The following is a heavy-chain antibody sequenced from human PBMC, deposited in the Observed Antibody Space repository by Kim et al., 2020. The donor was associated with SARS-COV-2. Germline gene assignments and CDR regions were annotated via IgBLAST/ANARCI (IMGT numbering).Heavy chain of an antibody. V-gene: IGHV4-59*13. CDR3: SRSPYSYWFDP. J-gene: IGHJ5*02. CDR2: IYYSGST. Sequence: SETLSLTCTVSGGSISSYYWSWIRQPPGKGLEWIGYIYYSGSTNYNPSLKSRGTISVDTSKNQFSLKLSSVTAADTAVYYCSRSPYSYWFDPWGQGTLVTVSS. D-gene: IGHD2-21*01. CDR1: GGSISSYY.